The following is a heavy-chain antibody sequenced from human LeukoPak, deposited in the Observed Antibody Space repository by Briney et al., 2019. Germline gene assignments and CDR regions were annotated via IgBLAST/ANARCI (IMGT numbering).Heavy chain of an antibody. J-gene: IGHJ4*02. Sequence: GGSLGLSCAASGFTFSSYAMSWVRQAPGKGLEWVSLISGSGGDTYYADSVKGRLTISRDISKNTLYLQMNSLSAEDTAVYYCAKGDSGVVRRYYFDYWGQGTLVTVSS. D-gene: IGHD3-3*01. CDR2: ISGSGGDT. CDR3: AKGDSGVVRRYYFDY. CDR1: GFTFSSYA. V-gene: IGHV3-23*01.